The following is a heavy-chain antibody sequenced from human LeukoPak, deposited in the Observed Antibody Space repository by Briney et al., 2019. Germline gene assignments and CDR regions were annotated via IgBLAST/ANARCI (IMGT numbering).Heavy chain of an antibody. CDR1: GFIFSSYS. CDR3: AKDPQGD. Sequence: QSGGSLRLSCATSGFIFSSYSMNWVRQAPGKGLEWVSAISGSGGSTYYADSVKGRFTISRDNFKNTLYLQMNSLRAEDTAVYYCAKDPQGDWGQGTLVTVSS. J-gene: IGHJ4*02. CDR2: ISGSGGST. V-gene: IGHV3-23*01. D-gene: IGHD3-16*01.